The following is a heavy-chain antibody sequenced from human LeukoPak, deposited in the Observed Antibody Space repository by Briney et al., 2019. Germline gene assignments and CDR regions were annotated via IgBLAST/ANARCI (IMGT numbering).Heavy chain of an antibody. CDR2: ISGSGIT. V-gene: IGHV3-23*01. CDR3: AKYPEVWSSTSY. J-gene: IGHJ4*02. D-gene: IGHD2-2*01. CDR1: GFTFSSYA. Sequence: GGSLRLSCAASGFTFSSYAISWVRQAPGKGLEWVSAISGSGITYYADSVKGRFTISRDNSKNTLYLQMNSLRAEDTAVYYCAKYPEVWSSTSYWGQGTLVTVSS.